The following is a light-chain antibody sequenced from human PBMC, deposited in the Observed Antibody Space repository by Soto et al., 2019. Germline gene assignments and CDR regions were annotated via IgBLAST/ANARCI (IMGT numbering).Light chain of an antibody. J-gene: IGKJ5*01. CDR1: QSVSSN. CDR2: GAS. CDR3: QQRSNWPIT. V-gene: IGKV3-11*01. Sequence: EIVLTQSPGTLSLSPGERATLSCRASQSVSSNLAWYQQKPGQAPRLLIYGASTRATGIPAKFSGGGSGTEFTLTISSLEPEDFAVYYCQQRSNWPITFGQGTRLAI.